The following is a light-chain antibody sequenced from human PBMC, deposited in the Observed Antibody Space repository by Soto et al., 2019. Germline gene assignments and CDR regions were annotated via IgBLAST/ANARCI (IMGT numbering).Light chain of an antibody. V-gene: IGKV3-11*02. CDR3: HQRTNWPSIT. CDR2: GAS. Sequence: EIVLTQSPATLSLSPGETATLSCRASQSVSNYLAWYQHKPGQAPRLLIYGASNRATGVTARISGSGSGSDFSLTINSLEPEDSAVYYCHQRTNWPSITFGQGTRLEI. CDR1: QSVSNY. J-gene: IGKJ5*01.